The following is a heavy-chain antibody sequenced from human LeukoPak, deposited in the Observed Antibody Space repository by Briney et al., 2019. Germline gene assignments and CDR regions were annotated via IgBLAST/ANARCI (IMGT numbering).Heavy chain of an antibody. J-gene: IGHJ4*02. Sequence: SETLSLTCTVSGGSISSSSYYWSWIRQPPGKGLEWIGEINHSGSTNYNPSLKSRVTISVDTSKNQFSLKLSSVTAADTAVYYCARHLGSGSYYSYWGQGTLVTVSS. V-gene: IGHV4-39*01. D-gene: IGHD3-10*01. CDR2: INHSGST. CDR3: ARHLGSGSYYSY. CDR1: GGSISSSSYY.